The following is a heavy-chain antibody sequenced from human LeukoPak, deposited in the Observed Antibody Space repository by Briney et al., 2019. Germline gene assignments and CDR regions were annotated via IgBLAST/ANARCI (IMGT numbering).Heavy chain of an antibody. Sequence: SQTLSLTCTVSGGSFSSGEYYWSWIRQPPGKGLEWIGYIYYSGSVYYNPSLKSRVALSVDTSKNQFSLKLTSVTAADTAVYYCARDHDREAFCFGYWGQGTLVT. CDR3: ARDHDREAFCFGY. J-gene: IGHJ4*02. D-gene: IGHD5-24*01. CDR1: GGSFSSGEYY. CDR2: IYYSGSV. V-gene: IGHV4-30-4*01.